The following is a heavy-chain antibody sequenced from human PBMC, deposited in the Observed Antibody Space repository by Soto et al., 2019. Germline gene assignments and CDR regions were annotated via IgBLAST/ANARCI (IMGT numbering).Heavy chain of an antibody. Sequence: GGTLRLSCAASDFDFSSYGIHWVRQAPGKGLEWVAASSYDGRETFYADSAKGRFTVSKEMSKNTAFLQMNALRHEDTAVYFCARDSGWPILNFDNWGQGTPVTVSS. CDR3: ARDSGWPILNFDN. J-gene: IGHJ4*02. CDR2: SSYDGRET. D-gene: IGHD3-10*01. CDR1: DFDFSSYG. V-gene: IGHV3-30*03.